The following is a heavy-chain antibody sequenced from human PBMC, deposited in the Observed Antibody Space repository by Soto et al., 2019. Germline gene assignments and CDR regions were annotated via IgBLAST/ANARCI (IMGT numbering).Heavy chain of an antibody. Sequence: GGSLRLSCAASGFTFGSYSMNWVRQAPGKGLEWVSSISSSSSYIYYADSVKGRFTISRDNAKNSLYLQMNSLRAEDTAVYYCARDWGLGYCTNGVCYTFASDYWGQGTLVTVSS. CDR3: ARDWGLGYCTNGVCYTFASDY. V-gene: IGHV3-21*01. J-gene: IGHJ4*02. D-gene: IGHD2-8*01. CDR2: ISSSSSYI. CDR1: GFTFGSYS.